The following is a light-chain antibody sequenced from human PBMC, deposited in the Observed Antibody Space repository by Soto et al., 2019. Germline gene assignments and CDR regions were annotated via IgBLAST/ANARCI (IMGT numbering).Light chain of an antibody. CDR1: QSVSSSY. J-gene: IGKJ1*01. CDR2: GAS. CDR3: QQYGSSPPAWT. Sequence: GERATLSCRASQSVSSSYLAWYQQKPCQAPRLLIYGASSRATGIPDRFSGSGSGTDFTLTISRLEPEDFAVYYCQQYGSSPPAWTFGQGTKVDIK. V-gene: IGKV3-20*01.